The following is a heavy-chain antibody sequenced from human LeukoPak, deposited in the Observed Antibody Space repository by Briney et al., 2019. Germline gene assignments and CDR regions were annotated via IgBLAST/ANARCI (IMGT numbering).Heavy chain of an antibody. CDR2: ISPNGGRT. J-gene: IGHJ3*02. CDR1: GFTFSSYA. D-gene: IGHD3-16*01. Sequence: GSPRLSCAASGFTFSSYAMHWVCQAPGKGLEYVSTISPNGGRTYYANSVKGRFTISRDNSKNTVYLQMGSLRAEDMAVYYCARERRGDDAFDIWGQGTIVPVSS. CDR3: ARERRGDDAFDI. V-gene: IGHV3-64*01.